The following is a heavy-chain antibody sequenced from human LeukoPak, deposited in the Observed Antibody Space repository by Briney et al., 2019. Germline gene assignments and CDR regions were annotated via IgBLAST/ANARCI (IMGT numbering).Heavy chain of an antibody. Sequence: PGGSLRLSCTASGFTFGDYAMSWFRQAPGKGLEWVSGINWNGGSTGYADSVKGRFTISRDNAKNSLSLQMNSLRVEDTALYYCARGGISIFGVVIYMDVWGKGTTVTVSS. CDR3: ARGGISIFGVVIYMDV. CDR1: GFTFGDYA. J-gene: IGHJ6*03. CDR2: INWNGGST. D-gene: IGHD3-3*01. V-gene: IGHV3-20*04.